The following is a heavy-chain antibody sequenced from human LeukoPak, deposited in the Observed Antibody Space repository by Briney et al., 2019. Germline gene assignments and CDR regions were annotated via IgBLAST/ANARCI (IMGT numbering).Heavy chain of an antibody. CDR2: ISAYNGNT. CDR3: ARSGSIGPYGYYYFYNMDA. D-gene: IGHD3-10*01. V-gene: IGHV1-18*01. CDR1: GYTFTSYG. J-gene: IGHJ6*02. Sequence: ASVTVSCMASGYTFTSYGISWVRQAPGQGLERMGWISAYNGNTNYAQSLQGRVTMTTDTSTNTAYMELRSLRSDDTAVYYCARSGSIGPYGYYYFYNMDAWGQGTTVTVSS.